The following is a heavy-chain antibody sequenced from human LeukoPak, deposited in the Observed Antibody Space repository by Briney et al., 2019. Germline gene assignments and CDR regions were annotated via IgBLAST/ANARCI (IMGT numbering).Heavy chain of an antibody. D-gene: IGHD6-19*01. J-gene: IGHJ4*02. CDR3: ARRDNSGWNYFDY. CDR2: ISYSGST. Sequence: PSETLSLTCTFSGGSISSYYWSWIRQPPGKGLEWIGYISYSGSTNYNPSLKSRVTISVDTSKNQFSLKLSSVTAADTAVYYCARRDNSGWNYFDYWGQGTLVTVSS. CDR1: GGSISSYY. V-gene: IGHV4-59*08.